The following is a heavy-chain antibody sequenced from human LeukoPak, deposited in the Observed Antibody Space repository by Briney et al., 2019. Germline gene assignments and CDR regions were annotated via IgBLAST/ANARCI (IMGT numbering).Heavy chain of an antibody. CDR3: ARTMESGYSYGYYYYYYMDV. CDR2: IHHSGST. Sequence: KPSETLSLTCAVSGGSISSSNWWSWVRQPPGKGLEWIGEIHHSGSTNYNPSLKSRVTISVDRSKNQFSLKLSSVTAADTAVYYCARTMESGYSYGYYYYYYMDVWGKGTTVTISS. V-gene: IGHV4-4*02. J-gene: IGHJ6*03. CDR1: GGSISSSNW. D-gene: IGHD5-18*01.